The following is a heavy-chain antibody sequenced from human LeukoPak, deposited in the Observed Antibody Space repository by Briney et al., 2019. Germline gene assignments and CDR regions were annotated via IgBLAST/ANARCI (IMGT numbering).Heavy chain of an antibody. Sequence: PGGSLRLSCAASGFTFSSYSMNWVRQAPGKGLEWVSSISSSSSYIYYADSEKGRFTISRDNAKNSLYLQMNSLRAEDTAVYYCARDNPIAAADDYWGQGTLVTVSS. CDR1: GFTFSSYS. V-gene: IGHV3-21*01. CDR2: ISSSSSYI. J-gene: IGHJ4*02. CDR3: ARDNPIAAADDY. D-gene: IGHD6-13*01.